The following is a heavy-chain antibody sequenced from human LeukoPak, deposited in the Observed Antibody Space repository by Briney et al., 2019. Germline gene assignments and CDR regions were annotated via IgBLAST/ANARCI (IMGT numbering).Heavy chain of an antibody. CDR3: ARAYGSGSPIDPAFDY. Sequence: GGSLRLSCTASGFTFSNHWMSWVRQAPGKGLEWVANIKYDGSEKYDVDPVKGRFTISRDNAKNSLYLQMNSLRVEDTAVYYCARAYGSGSPIDPAFDYWGQGTLVTVSA. CDR2: IKYDGSEK. D-gene: IGHD3-10*01. CDR1: GFTFSNHW. V-gene: IGHV3-7*04. J-gene: IGHJ4*02.